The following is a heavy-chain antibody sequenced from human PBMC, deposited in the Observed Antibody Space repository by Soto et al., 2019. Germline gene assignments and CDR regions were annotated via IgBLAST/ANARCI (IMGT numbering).Heavy chain of an antibody. Sequence: ASVKVSCKASGYTFTSYAMHWVRQAPGQRLEWMGWINAGNGNTKYSQKFQGRVTITRDTSASTAYMELSSLRSEDTAVYYCARDYIPGYSSGWTESWFDPWGQGTLLTVSS. CDR1: GYTFTSYA. D-gene: IGHD6-19*01. J-gene: IGHJ5*02. V-gene: IGHV1-3*01. CDR3: ARDYIPGYSSGWTESWFDP. CDR2: INAGNGNT.